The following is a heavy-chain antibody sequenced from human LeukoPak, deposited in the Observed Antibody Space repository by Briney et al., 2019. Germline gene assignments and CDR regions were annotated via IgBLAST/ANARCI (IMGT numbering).Heavy chain of an antibody. J-gene: IGHJ4*02. V-gene: IGHV3-33*01. CDR1: RFTFSSYG. CDR2: IWYDGSNK. Sequence: GGSLRLSCAASRFTFSSYGMHWVRQAPGKGLEWVAVIWYDGSNKYYADSVKGRFTISRDNSKNTLYLQMNSLRAEDTAVYYGARADGGYSYFGSWGRGTLVPASS. D-gene: IGHD2-21*01. CDR3: ARADGGYSYFGS.